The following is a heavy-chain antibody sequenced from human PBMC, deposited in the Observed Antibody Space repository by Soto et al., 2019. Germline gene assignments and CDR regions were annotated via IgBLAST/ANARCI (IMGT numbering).Heavy chain of an antibody. D-gene: IGHD2-2*01. CDR1: GFTFSSYS. J-gene: IGHJ5*02. CDR2: ISSSSSYI. V-gene: IGHV3-21*01. Sequence: GGPLRLSCAASGFTFSSYSMNWVSQAPGKGLEWVSSISSSSSYIYYADSVKGRFTISRDNAKNSLYLQMNSLRAEDTAVYYCASSLLIVVVPAASPFDPWGQGTLVTVSS. CDR3: ASSLLIVVVPAASPFDP.